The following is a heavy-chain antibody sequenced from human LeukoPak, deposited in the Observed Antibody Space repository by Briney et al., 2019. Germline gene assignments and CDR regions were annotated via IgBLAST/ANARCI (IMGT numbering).Heavy chain of an antibody. CDR2: ISGSGGST. CDR1: GFTFSSYA. J-gene: IGHJ3*02. D-gene: IGHD3-22*01. CDR3: AKGGAQYDSSGLGAFDI. Sequence: GGSLRLSCAASGFTFSSYAMSWVRQAPGKGLEWVSAISGSGGSTYYADSVKGRFTISRDNSKNTLYLQMNSLRAEDTAVYYCAKGGAQYDSSGLGAFDIWGQGTMVTVSS. V-gene: IGHV3-23*01.